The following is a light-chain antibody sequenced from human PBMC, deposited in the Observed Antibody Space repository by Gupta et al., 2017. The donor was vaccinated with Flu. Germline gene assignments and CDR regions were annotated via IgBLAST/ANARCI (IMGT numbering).Light chain of an antibody. Sequence: QSALTQPASVSGSPGQSITISCTGSRSDVGGYNYVSWYQQNPGKAPKLIIYEVSYRPSGISDRFSGFKSGNTASLTISGRQAEDEADYYCSSYTSSSNLVFGGGTRLTVL. CDR2: EVS. CDR1: RSDVGGYNY. J-gene: IGLJ3*02. CDR3: SSYTSSSNLV. V-gene: IGLV2-14*01.